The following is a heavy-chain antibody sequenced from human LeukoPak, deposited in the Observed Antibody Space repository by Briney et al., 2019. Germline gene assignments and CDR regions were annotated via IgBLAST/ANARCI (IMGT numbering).Heavy chain of an antibody. CDR3: AKVIGADRYFDL. Sequence: PGGSLRLSCAASGFTFSTYAMTWVRQAPGRGLEWVSTIRGSGGSTYYADSVKGRFTISRDISKNTVYLQMNNLRAEDTAVYYCAKVIGADRYFDLWGRGTLVTVSS. D-gene: IGHD7-27*01. V-gene: IGHV3-23*01. CDR2: IRGSGGST. J-gene: IGHJ2*01. CDR1: GFTFSTYA.